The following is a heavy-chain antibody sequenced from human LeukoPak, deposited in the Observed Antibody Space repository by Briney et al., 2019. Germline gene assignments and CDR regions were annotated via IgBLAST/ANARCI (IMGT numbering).Heavy chain of an antibody. CDR3: ARDPANTVTTTPRGWGSHDY. CDR1: GFTFSSYA. V-gene: IGHV3-30-3*01. J-gene: IGHJ4*02. CDR2: ISYDGSNK. D-gene: IGHD4-17*01. Sequence: GGSLRLSCAASGFTFSSYAMHWVRQAPGKGLEWVAVISYDGSNKYYADSVRGRFTISRDNSKNTLYLQMNSLRAEDTAVYYCARDPANTVTTTPRGWGSHDYWGQGTLVTVSS.